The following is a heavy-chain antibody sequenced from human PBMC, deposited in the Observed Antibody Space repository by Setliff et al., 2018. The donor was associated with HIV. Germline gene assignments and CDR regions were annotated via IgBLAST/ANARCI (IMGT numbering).Heavy chain of an antibody. D-gene: IGHD2-2*01. J-gene: IGHJ3*02. CDR3: ATFFLNTMTSCPACPDAFDI. V-gene: IGHV1-3*01. Sequence: ASVKVSCKASGYTFTSYAMHWVRQAPGQRLEWMGWINAGNGNTKYSQKFQGRVTITRDTSASTAYMELSSLRSEDTAVYYCATFFLNTMTSCPACPDAFDIWGQGTMVTVS. CDR2: INAGNGNT. CDR1: GYTFTSYA.